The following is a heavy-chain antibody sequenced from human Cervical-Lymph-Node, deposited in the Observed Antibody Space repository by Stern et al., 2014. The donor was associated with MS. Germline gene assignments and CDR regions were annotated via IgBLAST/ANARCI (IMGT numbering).Heavy chain of an antibody. V-gene: IGHV4-4*02. Sequence: QVQLQESGPGLVKPSGTLSLTCAVSGDSISNSKWWSWVRQTPGMGLEWIGEIFHSGTTNFSPSLKSRVTMSVEKSKTQFSLELKSVTAADTAVYYCARVDSGYNWFDYWGQGTLVTVSS. D-gene: IGHD5-12*01. CDR2: IFHSGTT. CDR1: GDSISNSKW. CDR3: ARVDSGYNWFDY. J-gene: IGHJ4*02.